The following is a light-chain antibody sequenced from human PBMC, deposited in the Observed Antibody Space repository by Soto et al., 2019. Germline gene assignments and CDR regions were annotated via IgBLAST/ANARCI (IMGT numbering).Light chain of an antibody. CDR1: QSVRSNF. J-gene: IGKJ5*01. Sequence: EIVLTQSPGTLSLSPGERATLSCRASQSVRSNFLAWYQQKPGQAPRLLIYGASSRATGVPARFSGSGSGTDFSLTISSLEPEDVAVYYCQQRSQWPPMTFGQGTRLEI. CDR3: QQRSQWPPMT. CDR2: GAS. V-gene: IGKV3D-20*02.